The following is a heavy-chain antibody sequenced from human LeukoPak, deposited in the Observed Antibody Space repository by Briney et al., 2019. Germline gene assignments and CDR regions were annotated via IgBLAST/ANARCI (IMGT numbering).Heavy chain of an antibody. J-gene: IGHJ4*02. CDR2: ISSNGRTT. CDR3: ARDREGDCSGDNCYFIPFDY. CDR1: GFTLSAYE. V-gene: IGHV3-48*03. D-gene: IGHD2-15*01. Sequence: GGSLRLSCAVSGFTLSAYEMNWVRQAPGKGLEWVSYISSNGRTTYYADSVKGRFTISRDNAKNSLYLQMNSLRVEDTAIYYCARDREGDCSGDNCYFIPFDYWGQGTQVTVSS.